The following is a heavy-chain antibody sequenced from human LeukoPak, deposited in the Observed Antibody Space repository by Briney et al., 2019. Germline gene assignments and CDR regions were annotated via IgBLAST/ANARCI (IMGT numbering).Heavy chain of an antibody. CDR3: ASRYTGTLRGAYDM. Sequence: GESLKISCKGSGYSFTSYWIGWVRQMPGKSLEWMGIIYPGDSDTRYSPSFQGQVTISADKSISTAYLQWGSLRASDTAIYYCASRYTGTLRGAYDMWGRGTTVTVSS. V-gene: IGHV5-51*01. CDR2: IYPGDSDT. D-gene: IGHD1-26*01. J-gene: IGHJ3*02. CDR1: GYSFTSYW.